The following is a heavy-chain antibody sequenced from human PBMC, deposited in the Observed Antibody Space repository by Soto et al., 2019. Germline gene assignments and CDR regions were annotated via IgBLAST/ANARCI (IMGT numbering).Heavy chain of an antibody. CDR2: IYDNGIT. Sequence: QVPLQESRPGLVKPSQTLSLTCNVSGGSISGGRYYWNWIRQHPGKGLEWIGNIYDNGITYYNPSLKSRVIISEDTSKNQFSLRLSSVTAADTAVYYCTRDRGFGMDVWGQGTTVTVSS. CDR3: TRDRGFGMDV. V-gene: IGHV4-31*03. CDR1: GGSISGGRYY. J-gene: IGHJ6*02.